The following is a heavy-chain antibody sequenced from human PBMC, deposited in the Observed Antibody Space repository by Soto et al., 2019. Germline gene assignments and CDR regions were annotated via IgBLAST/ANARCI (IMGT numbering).Heavy chain of an antibody. CDR3: ARDQITIFGDRSMDV. CDR1: GGSISSYY. D-gene: IGHD3-3*01. Sequence: SETLSLTCTVSGGSISSYYWSWIRQPPGKGLEWIGYIYYSGSTNYNPSLKSRVTISVDTSKNQFSLKLSSVTAADAAVYYCARDQITIFGDRSMDVWGQGTTVTVSS. J-gene: IGHJ6*02. CDR2: IYYSGST. V-gene: IGHV4-59*01.